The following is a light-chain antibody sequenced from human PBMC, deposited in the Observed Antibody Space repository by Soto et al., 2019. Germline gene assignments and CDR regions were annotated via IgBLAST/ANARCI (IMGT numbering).Light chain of an antibody. V-gene: IGKV2-30*01. Sequence: IVMTQSPLSLPVTLGQPSSISCRSSQTLVNSDGNTYLHWFQQRPGQSPRRLMYRVSNRDSGVPDRFSGSGSGTYNTLQISRVEEEDLRTYYCTQRTHWPLTFDKGTRLEIK. CDR1: QTLVNSDGNTY. CDR3: TQRTHWPLT. CDR2: RVS. J-gene: IGKJ5*01.